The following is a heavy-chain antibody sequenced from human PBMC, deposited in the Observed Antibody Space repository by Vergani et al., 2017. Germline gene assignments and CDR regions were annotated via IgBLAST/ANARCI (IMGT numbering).Heavy chain of an antibody. CDR3: AKDAGYYYDSSGYYDY. CDR2: ISGSGGST. V-gene: IGHV3-23*01. J-gene: IGHJ4*02. CDR1: GFTFSSYA. D-gene: IGHD3-22*01. Sequence: EVQLLESGGGLVQPGGSLRLSCAASGFTFSSYAMSWVRQAPGKGLEWVSAISGSGGSTYYADSVKGRLTISRDNAKNSLYLQMNSLRAEDTALYYCAKDAGYYYDSSGYYDYWGQGTLVTVSS.